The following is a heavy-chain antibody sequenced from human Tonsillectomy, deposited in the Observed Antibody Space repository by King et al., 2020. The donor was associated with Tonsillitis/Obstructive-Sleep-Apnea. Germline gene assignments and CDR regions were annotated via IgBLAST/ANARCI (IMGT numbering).Heavy chain of an antibody. CDR2: ISISSSTI. J-gene: IGHJ6*03. Sequence: VQLVESGGGLVQPGGSLRLSCAASGFTFSSYSMNWVRQAPGKGLEWVSYISISSSTIYYADSVKGRFTISRDNAKNSLYLQMNSLRDEDTAVYYCARDTVFYSNPDYYYYYMDVWGKGTTVTVSS. CDR3: ARDTVFYSNPDYYYYYMDV. V-gene: IGHV3-48*02. CDR1: GFTFSSYS. D-gene: IGHD4-11*01.